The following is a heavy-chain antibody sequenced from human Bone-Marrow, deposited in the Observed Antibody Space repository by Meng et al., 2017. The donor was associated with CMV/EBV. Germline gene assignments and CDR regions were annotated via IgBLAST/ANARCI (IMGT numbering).Heavy chain of an antibody. Sequence: GESLKISCAASGFTFSSYSMNWVRQAPGKGLEWVSSISSSSSYIYYADSVKGRFTISRDNAKNSLYLQMNSLRAEDTAVYYCARGYCSSTSCYSATPEEDLYGMDVWGQGPTVTVSS. CDR2: ISSSSSYI. V-gene: IGHV3-21*01. D-gene: IGHD2-2*02. CDR3: ARGYCSSTSCYSATPEEDLYGMDV. J-gene: IGHJ6*02. CDR1: GFTFSSYS.